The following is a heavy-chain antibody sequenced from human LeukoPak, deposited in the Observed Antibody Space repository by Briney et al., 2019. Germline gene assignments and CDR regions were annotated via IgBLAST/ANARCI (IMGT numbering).Heavy chain of an antibody. CDR2: ISYDGSNK. V-gene: IGHV3-30*04. J-gene: IGHJ6*04. CDR1: GFTFSSYA. D-gene: IGHD3-10*01. Sequence: GGSLRLSCAASGFTFSSYAMHWVRQAPGKGLEWVAVISYDGSNKYYADSVKGRFTISRDNSKNTLYLQMNSLRAEDTAVYYCASSMVRGVTFYYYGMDVWGKGTTVTVSS. CDR3: ASSMVRGVTFYYYGMDV.